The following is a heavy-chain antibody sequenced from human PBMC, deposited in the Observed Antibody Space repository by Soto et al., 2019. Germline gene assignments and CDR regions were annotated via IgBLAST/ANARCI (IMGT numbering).Heavy chain of an antibody. J-gene: IGHJ4*01. D-gene: IGHD3-9*01. V-gene: IGHV1-3*01. CDR3: ARNLMDYDILTGYYTAYYFDY. Sequence: ASVKVSWKASGYTFTSYAMHWVRQAPGQRLEWMGWINAGNGNTKYSQKFQGRLTITRDTSASTAYMELSSLRSEDTAVYYFARNLMDYDILTGYYTAYYFDYWGQGTLVTVSS. CDR1: GYTFTSYA. CDR2: INAGNGNT.